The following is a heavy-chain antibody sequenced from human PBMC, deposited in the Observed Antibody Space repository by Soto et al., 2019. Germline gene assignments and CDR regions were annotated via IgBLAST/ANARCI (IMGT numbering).Heavy chain of an antibody. V-gene: IGHV1-69*13. Sequence: SVKVSCKASGCTFSSYSISWVRQAPGQGIEWMGGIIPIFGTANYAQKFQGRVTITADESTSTAYMELSSLRSEDTAVYYCARDKGGIQPLRLRGGNGMDVWGQGTTVTVSS. D-gene: IGHD5-18*01. CDR2: IIPIFGTA. CDR1: GCTFSSYS. J-gene: IGHJ6*02. CDR3: ARDKGGIQPLRLRGGNGMDV.